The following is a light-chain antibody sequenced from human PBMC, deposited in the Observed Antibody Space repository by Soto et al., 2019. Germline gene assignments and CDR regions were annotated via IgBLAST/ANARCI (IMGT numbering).Light chain of an antibody. CDR3: QQYNSYPLT. Sequence: DIQMTQSPSTLSASVGDRVTITCRASQSISSWLAWYQQEPGKAPKLLIYKASSLESGVPSRFSGSGSGTVFTFTISSLQPDDFATYYCQQYNSYPLTFGGGTKVDIK. CDR1: QSISSW. J-gene: IGKJ4*01. CDR2: KAS. V-gene: IGKV1-5*03.